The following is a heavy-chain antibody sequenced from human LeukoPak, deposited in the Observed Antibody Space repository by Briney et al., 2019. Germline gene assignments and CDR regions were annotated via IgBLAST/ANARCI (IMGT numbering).Heavy chain of an antibody. V-gene: IGHV3-7*01. CDR2: IKQDGSEK. CDR3: ASQSYFYGMNV. J-gene: IGHJ6*02. Sequence: GGSLRLSCAASAFTFSNYWMSWVRQAPGKGLEWVANIKQDGSEKYYVDSVKGRFTISRDNAKNSLYLQMNSLRVEDTAVYYCASQSYFYGMNVWGQGTTVTVSS. CDR1: AFTFSNYW.